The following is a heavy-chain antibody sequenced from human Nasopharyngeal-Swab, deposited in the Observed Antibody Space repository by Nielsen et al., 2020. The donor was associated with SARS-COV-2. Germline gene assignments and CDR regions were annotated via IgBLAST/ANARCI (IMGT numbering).Heavy chain of an antibody. CDR1: GYTFTHYA. Sequence: ASVNVSCKASGYTFTHYALNWVRQAPGQGLEWLGWINTKTGNPTYAQGFTGRFVFSLDTSVSTAYLQISGLKSEDTAVYRCAREGDASVPGTLFDYWGQGTQVTVSS. J-gene: IGHJ4*02. CDR2: INTKTGNP. V-gene: IGHV7-4-1*02. D-gene: IGHD6-19*01. CDR3: AREGDASVPGTLFDY.